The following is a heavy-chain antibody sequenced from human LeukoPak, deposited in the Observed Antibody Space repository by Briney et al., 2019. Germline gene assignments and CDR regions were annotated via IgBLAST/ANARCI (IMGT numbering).Heavy chain of an antibody. CDR3: ARAEDGGNSVGFGY. CDR2: ISAYNGNT. J-gene: IGHJ4*02. V-gene: IGHV1-18*01. CDR1: GYTFTSYG. D-gene: IGHD4-23*01. Sequence: ASVKVSCKASGYTFTSYGISWVRQAPGQGLEWMGWISAYNGNTNYAQKLQGRVTMTTDTSTSTAYMELRSLRSDDTDVYYCARAEDGGNSVGFGYWGQGTLVTVSS.